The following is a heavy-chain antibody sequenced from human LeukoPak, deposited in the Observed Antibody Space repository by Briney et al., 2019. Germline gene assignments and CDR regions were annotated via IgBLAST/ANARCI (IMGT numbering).Heavy chain of an antibody. D-gene: IGHD6-6*01. J-gene: IGHJ3*02. CDR2: MNPNTGST. CDR3: AGGGGAARRGGDGFDI. V-gene: IGHV1-8*01. Sequence: ASVKVSCKASGYTFTSYDINWVRQATGQGLEWMGWMNPNTGSTGYEQKFRGRFTMTRDTSISTAYMELSSLRSEDTAVYYCAGGGGAARRGGDGFDIWGQGTMVTVSS. CDR1: GYTFTSYD.